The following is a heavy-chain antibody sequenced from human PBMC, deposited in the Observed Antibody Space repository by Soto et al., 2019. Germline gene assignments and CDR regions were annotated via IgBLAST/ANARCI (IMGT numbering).Heavy chain of an antibody. V-gene: IGHV3-7*05. D-gene: IGHD6-13*01. Sequence: EVQLVESGGGLVQPGGSLRLSCAASGFTFSSYWMSWVRQAPGKGLEWVANIKQDGSEKYYVDSVKGRFTISRENAKNSLYLQINSLSAEATAVYYCARAYNSSWYICDYWGQGTLVTVSS. CDR1: GFTFSSYW. J-gene: IGHJ4*02. CDR3: ARAYNSSWYICDY. CDR2: IKQDGSEK.